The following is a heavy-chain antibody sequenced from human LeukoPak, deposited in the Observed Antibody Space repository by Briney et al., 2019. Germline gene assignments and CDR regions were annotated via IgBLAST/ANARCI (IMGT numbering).Heavy chain of an antibody. Sequence: GGSLRLSCAASGFTFSSYWMHWVRQAPGKGLVWVSRINSDRSSTNYADSVKFTISRDNAKNTLYLQMSSLRVEDTAVYYCAREYSGDYGLDYWGQGTLVTVSS. CDR1: GFTFSSYW. V-gene: IGHV3-74*01. J-gene: IGHJ4*02. D-gene: IGHD4-17*01. CDR3: AREYSGDYGLDY. CDR2: INSDRSST.